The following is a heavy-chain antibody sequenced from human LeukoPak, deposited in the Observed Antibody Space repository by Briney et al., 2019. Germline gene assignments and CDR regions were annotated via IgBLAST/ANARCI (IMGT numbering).Heavy chain of an antibody. Sequence: PGGSLRLSCAASGFIFSDYSMSWIRQAPGKGLEWVSYISTHSTYTHYADSVRGRFTISRDNAKNSLYLQMNSLRAEDTAVYYCARSRRDNYYYYYGMDVWGQGTTVTVSS. CDR2: ISTHSTYT. J-gene: IGHJ6*02. CDR3: ARSRRDNYYYYYGMDV. CDR1: GFIFSDYS. V-gene: IGHV3-11*06. D-gene: IGHD5-24*01.